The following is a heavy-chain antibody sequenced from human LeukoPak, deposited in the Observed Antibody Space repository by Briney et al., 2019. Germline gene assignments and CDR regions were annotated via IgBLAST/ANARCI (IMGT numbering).Heavy chain of an antibody. Sequence: PGGSLRLSCAASGLSFDNAWMSWVRQVPGKGLEWVGRIRSKIDGGTTDYAAPVKGRFTISRDDSESTLYLHLTSLQIEDAAMYYCTTMGGNNWFDWYFDLWGRGTLVTVYS. CDR3: TTMGGNNWFDWYFDL. CDR1: GLSFDNAW. CDR2: IRSKIDGGTT. D-gene: IGHD1-1*01. J-gene: IGHJ2*01. V-gene: IGHV3-15*01.